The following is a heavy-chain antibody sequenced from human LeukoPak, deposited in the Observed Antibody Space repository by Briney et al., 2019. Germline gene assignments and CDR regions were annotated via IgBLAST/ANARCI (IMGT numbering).Heavy chain of an antibody. CDR1: GFTFSSYG. Sequence: SGGSLRLSCAASGFTFSSYGMHWVRQAPGKGLEWVAFIRYDGSNKYYADSVKGRFTISRDNSKNTLYLQMNSLRAEDTAVYYCAKDSAAMSADFDYWGQGTLVTVSS. CDR3: AKDSAAMSADFDY. V-gene: IGHV3-30*02. CDR2: IRYDGSNK. J-gene: IGHJ4*02. D-gene: IGHD2-2*01.